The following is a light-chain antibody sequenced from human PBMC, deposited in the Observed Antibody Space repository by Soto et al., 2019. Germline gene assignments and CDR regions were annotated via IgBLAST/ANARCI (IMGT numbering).Light chain of an antibody. Sequence: EIVMTQSPATLSVSPGERATLSCRASQSVSSDLAWYLQKPGQAPSLLVYGASTRATGMPARFSGSGSGTEFTLTISSLQSEDLAVYYCQQYNNWAHTFGQGTKLEIK. CDR1: QSVSSD. CDR3: QQYNNWAHT. V-gene: IGKV3-15*01. J-gene: IGKJ2*01. CDR2: GAS.